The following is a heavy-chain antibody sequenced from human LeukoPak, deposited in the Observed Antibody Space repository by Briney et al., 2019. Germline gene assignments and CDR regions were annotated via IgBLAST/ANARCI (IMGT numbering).Heavy chain of an antibody. CDR1: GGSLSSGGYS. CDR3: ARGDSTTYLDYFDY. V-gene: IGHV4-30-2*01. Sequence: SQTLSLTCVVSGGSLSSGGYSWSWIRQPPGKGLEWIGNIYHSGSTYYNPSLKSRLSMSIDRSKNQFSLRLGSVTAADTAVYFCARGDSTTYLDYFDYWGHGTLVTVSS. CDR2: IYHSGST. J-gene: IGHJ4*01. D-gene: IGHD2/OR15-2a*01.